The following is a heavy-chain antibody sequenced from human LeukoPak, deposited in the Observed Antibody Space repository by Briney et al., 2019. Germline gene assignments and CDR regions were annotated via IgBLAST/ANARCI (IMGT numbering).Heavy chain of an antibody. J-gene: IGHJ6*02. D-gene: IGHD3-9*01. CDR1: GYTFTSYG. V-gene: IGHV1-18*01. Sequence: ASVKVSCKASGYTFTSYGISWVRQAPEQGLEWMGWISAYNGNTNYAQKLQGRVTMTTDTSTSTAYMELRSLRSDDTAVYYCARTFDWYYYYYGMDVWGQGTTVTVSS. CDR3: ARTFDWYYYYYGMDV. CDR2: ISAYNGNT.